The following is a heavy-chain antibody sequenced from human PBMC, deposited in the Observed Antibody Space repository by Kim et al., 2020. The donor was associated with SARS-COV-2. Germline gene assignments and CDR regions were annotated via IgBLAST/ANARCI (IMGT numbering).Heavy chain of an antibody. V-gene: IGHV1-24*01. CDR2: FDPEDGET. J-gene: IGHJ6*02. Sequence: ASVKVSCKVSGYTLTELSMHWVRQAPGKGLEWMGGFDPEDGETIYAQKFQGRVTMTEDTSTDTAYMELSSLRSEDTAVYYCATGMPHYDLYYYGMDVWGQGTTVTVSS. CDR1: GYTLTELS. D-gene: IGHD3-3*01. CDR3: ATGMPHYDLYYYGMDV.